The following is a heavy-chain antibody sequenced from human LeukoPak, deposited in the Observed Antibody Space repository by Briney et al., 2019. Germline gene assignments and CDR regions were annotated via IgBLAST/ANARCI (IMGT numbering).Heavy chain of an antibody. CDR2: IYYTGST. Sequence: PSETLSLTCTVSGGSISSNNYYWGWIRQPPGQGLEWIGTIYYTGSTYYNPSLKSRVTISVDTSKNQFSLKLSSVTAADTAVYYCARGSGPGAKTNWFDPWGQGTLVLVSS. CDR3: ARGSGPGAKTNWFDP. CDR1: GGSISSNNYY. J-gene: IGHJ5*02. D-gene: IGHD3-10*01. V-gene: IGHV4-39*01.